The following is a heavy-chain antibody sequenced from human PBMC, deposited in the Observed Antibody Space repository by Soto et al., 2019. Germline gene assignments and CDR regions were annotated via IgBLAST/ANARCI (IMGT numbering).Heavy chain of an antibody. J-gene: IGHJ4*02. V-gene: IGHV4-30-2*01. CDR3: ARGQVVAAQH. Sequence: QLQLQESGSGLVKPSQTLSLTCAVSGGSISSGGYSWIWIRQPPGQGLEWIGYISHSGSTYYNPSLKSRVTISVDRSKHQFSLKLSSVTGADTAVYYCARGQVVAAQHWGQGTLVTVSS. CDR2: ISHSGST. D-gene: IGHD2-15*01. CDR1: GGSISSGGYS.